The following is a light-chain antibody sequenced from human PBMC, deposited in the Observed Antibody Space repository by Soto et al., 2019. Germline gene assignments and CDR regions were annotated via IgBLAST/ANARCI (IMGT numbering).Light chain of an antibody. CDR3: QQYGSSPPGLT. CDR2: GAS. J-gene: IGKJ4*01. Sequence: EIVRTQSPATLSVSPGEPAHLSCRASQSVGNNLAWYQQKPGQAPRLLIYGASTRATGIPARFSGSGSGTDFTLNISRLEPEDFAVYYCQQYGSSPPGLTFGGGTKVDIK. V-gene: IGKV3-15*01. CDR1: QSVGNN.